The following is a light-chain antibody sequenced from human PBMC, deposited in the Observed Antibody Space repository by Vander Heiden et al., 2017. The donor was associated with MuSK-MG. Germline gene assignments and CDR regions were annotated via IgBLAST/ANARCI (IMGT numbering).Light chain of an antibody. J-gene: IGLJ3*02. CDR3: TSYTSRSARGV. CDR1: SGDVGDYDS. CDR2: DVT. Sequence: QSALTQPASLSGSPGQPITISCTGPSGDVGDYDSVAWYQQHPGKAPRLLISDVTSRPSGLSYRFSGSRSGNTAYLTIYGLQADDEADYYCTSYTSRSARGVFGGGTKLTVL. V-gene: IGLV2-14*01.